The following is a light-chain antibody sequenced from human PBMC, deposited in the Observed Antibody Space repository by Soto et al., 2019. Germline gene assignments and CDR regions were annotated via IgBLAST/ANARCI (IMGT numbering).Light chain of an antibody. J-gene: IGKJ2*01. CDR2: ATS. CDR1: QNVNTRY. V-gene: IGKV3-20*01. Sequence: EIVLTQSPGTLSLSPGERATLSCRASQNVNTRYSAWYQQIPGQAPKLLIYATSSMATGIPDTFSGSGSGTDFTLAIRRLQPEDFAVYYDQQYDDSERYIFGQGTNLVIK. CDR3: QQYDDSERYI.